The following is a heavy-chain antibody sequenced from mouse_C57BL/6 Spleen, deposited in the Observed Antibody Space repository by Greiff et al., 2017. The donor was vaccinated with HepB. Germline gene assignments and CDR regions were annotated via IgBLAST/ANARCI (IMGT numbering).Heavy chain of an antibody. CDR1: GYTFTSYW. Sequence: QVQLQQPGAELVKPGASVKLSCKASGYTFTSYWMQWVKQRPGQGLEWIGEIDPSDSYTNYNQKFKGKATLTVDTSSSTAYMQLSSLTSEDSAVYYCARSQGFVNYDYFDYWGQVTTLTVSS. J-gene: IGHJ2*01. CDR3: ARSQGFVNYDYFDY. CDR2: IDPSDSYT. D-gene: IGHD2-1*01. V-gene: IGHV1-50*01.